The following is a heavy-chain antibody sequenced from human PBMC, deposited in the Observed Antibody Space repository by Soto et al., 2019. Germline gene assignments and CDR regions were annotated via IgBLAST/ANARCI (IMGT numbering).Heavy chain of an antibody. CDR2: ISGSGGST. J-gene: IGHJ4*02. Sequence: EVQVLESGGGLVQPGGSLRLSCVASGFTFTTYAMTWVRQAPGKVLEWVSIISGSGGSTNYADSVKGRFIISRDNFNNTLDLKMNGLRDDDTAVSYCAKTGFGRYCSSTSCVHVDYWGQGNLVTVSS. V-gene: IGHV3-23*01. D-gene: IGHD2-2*01. CDR3: AKTGFGRYCSSTSCVHVDY. CDR1: GFTFTTYA.